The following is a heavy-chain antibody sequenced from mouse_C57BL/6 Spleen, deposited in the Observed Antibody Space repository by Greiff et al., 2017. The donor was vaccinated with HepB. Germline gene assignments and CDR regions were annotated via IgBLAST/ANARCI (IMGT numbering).Heavy chain of an antibody. Sequence: EVQGVESGGGLVKPGGSLKLSCAASGFTFSSYAMSWVRQTPEKRLEWVATISDGGSYTYYPDNVKGRFTIARDNAKNKLYLQMSYLKSEDTDLYNSAKDGYYDYWGQGTTLTVSS. CDR2: ISDGGSYT. V-gene: IGHV5-4*01. D-gene: IGHD2-3*01. CDR1: GFTFSSYA. J-gene: IGHJ2*01. CDR3: AKDGYYDY.